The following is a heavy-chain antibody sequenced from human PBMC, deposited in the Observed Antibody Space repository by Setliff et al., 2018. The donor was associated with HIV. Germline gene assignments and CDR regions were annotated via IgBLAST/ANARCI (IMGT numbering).Heavy chain of an antibody. Sequence: ASVKASCKASGYTFTDYYIHWVRQAPGQALEWMGWIYPNTGGTNYAQKFQGRVTMTRDTSISTAYMELSRLTSDDTAIYYCTRSTTADWGQGTMVTVSS. CDR1: GYTFTDYY. D-gene: IGHD4-17*01. CDR3: TRSTTAD. J-gene: IGHJ4*02. CDR2: IYPNTGGT. V-gene: IGHV1-2*02.